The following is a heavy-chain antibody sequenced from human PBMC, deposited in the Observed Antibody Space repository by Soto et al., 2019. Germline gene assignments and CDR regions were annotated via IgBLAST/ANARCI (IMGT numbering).Heavy chain of an antibody. V-gene: IGHV1-18*01. CDR2: ISAYNGNT. CDR3: AREGPDSSSWYVQTWFDP. CDR1: DYTFTSYD. J-gene: IGHJ5*02. Sequence: QVQLVQSGAEVKKPGASVKVSCEASDYTFTSYDISWVRQAPGQGLEWMGWISAYNGNTNYAQKLQGRVTMTTDTSTSTAYMELRSLRSDDTAVYYCAREGPDSSSWYVQTWFDPWGQGTLVTVSS. D-gene: IGHD6-13*01.